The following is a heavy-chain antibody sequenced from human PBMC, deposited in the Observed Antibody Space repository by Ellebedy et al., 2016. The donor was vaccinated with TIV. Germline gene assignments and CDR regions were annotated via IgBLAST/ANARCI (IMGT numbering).Heavy chain of an antibody. D-gene: IGHD3-10*01. CDR2: IYYSGNA. CDR1: GGSISSSSYY. J-gene: IGHJ4*02. CDR3: AGSDLLWFGELSQFDY. V-gene: IGHV4-39*01. Sequence: MPSETLSLTCTVSGGSISSSSYYWGWIRQPPGKGLEWIGSIYYSGNAYYNPSLKSRVTISVDTSKNQFSLKLSSVTAADTAVYYCAGSDLLWFGELSQFDYWGQGTLVTVSS.